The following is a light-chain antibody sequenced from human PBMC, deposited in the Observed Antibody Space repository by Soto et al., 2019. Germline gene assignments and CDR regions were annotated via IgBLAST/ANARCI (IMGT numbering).Light chain of an antibody. CDR2: GAS. CDR1: QGVSNTY. Sequence: GVTQSPGTLSLYPGEGATLSCRASQGVSNTYVAWYQQKPGQAPRLLIHGASSRPTGIPDRFSGSGSGTDFTLTISRLEPEDFAVYYCPQFSSYPLTFGGRSKVHIK. CDR3: PQFSSYPLT. J-gene: IGKJ4*01. V-gene: IGKV3-20*01.